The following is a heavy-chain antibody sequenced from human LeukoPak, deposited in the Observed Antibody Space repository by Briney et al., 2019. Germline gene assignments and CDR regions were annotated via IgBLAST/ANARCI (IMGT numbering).Heavy chain of an antibody. CDR3: ARGIVGATKGSAFDI. Sequence: SETLSLTRTVSGDSITSNSFYWGWIRQPPGKGLEWIGRIYTSGSTNYNPSLKSRVTMSVDTSKNQFSLKLSSVTAADTAAYYCARGIVGATKGSAFDIWGQGTMVTVSS. CDR1: GDSITSNSFY. V-gene: IGHV4-39*07. D-gene: IGHD1-26*01. CDR2: IYTSGST. J-gene: IGHJ3*02.